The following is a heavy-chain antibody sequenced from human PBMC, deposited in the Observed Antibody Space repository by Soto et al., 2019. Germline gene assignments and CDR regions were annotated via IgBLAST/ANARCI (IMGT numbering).Heavy chain of an antibody. CDR2: IYYSGST. CDR3: ARDPKGCFGGSCYFWFDP. D-gene: IGHD2-15*01. V-gene: IGHV4-30-4*01. J-gene: IGHJ5*02. CDR1: GGSISSGDYY. Sequence: QVQLQESGPGLVKPSQTLSLTCTVSGGSISSGDYYWSWIRQPPGKGLEWIGYIYYSGSTYYNPSLKRRVTISVDPSNNQFSLKLSSVTAAHTAVYYCARDPKGCFGGSCYFWFDPWGQGTLVTVSS.